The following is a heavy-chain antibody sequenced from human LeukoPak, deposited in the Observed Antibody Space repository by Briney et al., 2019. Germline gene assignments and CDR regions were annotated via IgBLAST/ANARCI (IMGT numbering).Heavy chain of an antibody. Sequence: TGGSLRLSCAASGFTFDDYAMHWVRQAPGKGLEWVSGISWNSGSIGYADSVKGRFTISRDNAKNSLYLQMNSLRAEDMALYYCAKGFTAAAGPPYFDYWGQGTLVTVSS. CDR1: GFTFDDYA. CDR3: AKGFTAAAGPPYFDY. D-gene: IGHD6-13*01. V-gene: IGHV3-9*03. J-gene: IGHJ4*02. CDR2: ISWNSGSI.